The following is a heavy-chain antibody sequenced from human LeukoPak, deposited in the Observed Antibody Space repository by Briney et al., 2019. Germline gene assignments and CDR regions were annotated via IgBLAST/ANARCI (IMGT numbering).Heavy chain of an antibody. J-gene: IGHJ5*02. CDR1: GGAISSGDYY. Sequence: PSETLSLTCTVSGGAISSGDYYWSWIRQPPGKGLEWIGYIYYSGSTYYNPSLKSRVTISVDTSKNQYSLKLSSVTAADTAVYYCARALYYYDSSGYYYVGRNWFVPWGQGTMVTVSS. V-gene: IGHV4-30-4*08. D-gene: IGHD3-22*01. CDR2: IYYSGST. CDR3: ARALYYYDSSGYYYVGRNWFVP.